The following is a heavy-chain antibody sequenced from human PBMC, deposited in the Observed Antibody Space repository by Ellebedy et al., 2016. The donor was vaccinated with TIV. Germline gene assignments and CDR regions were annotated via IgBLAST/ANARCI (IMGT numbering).Heavy chain of an antibody. CDR3: ARDRQVATLDY. V-gene: IGHV3-30-3*01. J-gene: IGHJ4*02. CDR2: ISYDGSNK. Sequence: GGSLRLXCAASGFTFSSYAMNWVRQAPGKGLEWVAVISYDGSNKYYADSVKGRFTISRDNSKNTLYLQMNSLRAEDTAVYYCARDRQVATLDYWGQGTLVTVSS. CDR1: GFTFSSYA. D-gene: IGHD5-12*01.